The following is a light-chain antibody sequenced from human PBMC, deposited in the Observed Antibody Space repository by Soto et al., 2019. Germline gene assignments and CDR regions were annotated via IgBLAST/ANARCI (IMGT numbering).Light chain of an antibody. J-gene: IGKJ1*01. V-gene: IGKV1-5*01. CDR3: QQYNTYPWT. CDR1: ESISGW. CDR2: DAS. Sequence: DIQMTQSPSTLSASAGDRVTITCRASESISGWLAWYQQKPGKAPKLLIYDASTLQSGVPSRVSGSGSGTEFTLTISSLQPDDFATYYCQQYNTYPWTFGHG.